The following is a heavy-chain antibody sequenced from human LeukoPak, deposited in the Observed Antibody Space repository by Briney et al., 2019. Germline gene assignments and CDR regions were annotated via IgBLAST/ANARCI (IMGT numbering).Heavy chain of an antibody. CDR3: ARGEGGSFGAGYNWFDP. CDR2: INHSGST. CDR1: GGSFSDYY. Sequence: SETLSLTCAVYGGSFSDYYWNWIRQSPGKGLEWIGEINHSGSTQYNPSLKSRVTMSVDTSKNQLSLKMSSVTAADTAVYYCARGEGGSFGAGYNWFDPWGQGTLVTLSP. V-gene: IGHV4-34*01. D-gene: IGHD1-26*01. J-gene: IGHJ5*02.